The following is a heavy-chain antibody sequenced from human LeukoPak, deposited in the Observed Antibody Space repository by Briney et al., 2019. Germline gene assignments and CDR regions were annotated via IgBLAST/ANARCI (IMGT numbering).Heavy chain of an antibody. CDR2: ISWNSGSI. J-gene: IGHJ1*01. CDR3: AKGYSSGWYSYFQH. Sequence: GGSLRLSCAASGFTFDDYAMHWVRHAPGKGLEWVSGISWNSGSIGYADSVKGRFTISRDNAKNSLYLQMNSLRAEDTALYYCAKGYSSGWYSYFQHWGQGTLVTVSS. D-gene: IGHD6-19*01. V-gene: IGHV3-9*01. CDR1: GFTFDDYA.